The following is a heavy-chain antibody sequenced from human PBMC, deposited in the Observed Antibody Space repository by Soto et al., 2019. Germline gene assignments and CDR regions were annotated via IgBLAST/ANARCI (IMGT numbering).Heavy chain of an antibody. J-gene: IGHJ4*02. Sequence: ASVKVSCKTSGYIFTAYGLAWLRQAPGQRPEWMGWVSTNDDRTNYAQKFQGRVTMTTDRSTTATSMELRSLRPDDTAVYYCARELNTESSAYYSFAFWGQGTLVTVSS. CDR3: ARELNTESSAYYSFAF. D-gene: IGHD3-22*01. V-gene: IGHV1-18*01. CDR1: GYIFTAYG. CDR2: VSTNDDRT.